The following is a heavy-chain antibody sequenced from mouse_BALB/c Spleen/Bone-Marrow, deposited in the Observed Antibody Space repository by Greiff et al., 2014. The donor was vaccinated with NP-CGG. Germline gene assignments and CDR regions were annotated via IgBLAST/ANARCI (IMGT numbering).Heavy chain of an antibody. CDR1: GFTFSSYG. J-gene: IGHJ3*01. CDR2: ISNGGSYT. CDR3: ARPYDFGAWFAY. Sequence: EVHLVESGGDLVKPGGSLKLSCAASGFTFSSYGMSWVRQTPDKRLEWAATISNGGSYTYYPDSVKGRFTISRDNAKNTLYLQMSSLKSEDTAMYYCARPYDFGAWFAYWGQGTLVTVSA. D-gene: IGHD2-4*01. V-gene: IGHV5-6*01.